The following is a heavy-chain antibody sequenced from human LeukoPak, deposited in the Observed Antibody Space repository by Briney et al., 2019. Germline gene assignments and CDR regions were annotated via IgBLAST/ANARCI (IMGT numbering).Heavy chain of an antibody. Sequence: ASVKVSCKASGYTFTSYAMHWVRQAPGQRLEWMGWINAGNGNTKYSQKFQGRVTMTEDTSTDTAYMELSSLRSEDTAVYYCATDFYGDYPGYWGQGTLVTVSS. CDR2: INAGNGNT. J-gene: IGHJ4*02. D-gene: IGHD4-17*01. CDR1: GYTFTSYA. CDR3: ATDFYGDYPGY. V-gene: IGHV1-3*01.